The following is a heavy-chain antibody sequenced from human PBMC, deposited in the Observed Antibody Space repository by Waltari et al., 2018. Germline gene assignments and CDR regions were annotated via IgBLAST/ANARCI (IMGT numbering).Heavy chain of an antibody. CDR2: ISGSGGST. J-gene: IGHJ2*01. CDR1: GFTFSSYA. V-gene: IGHV3-23*01. Sequence: EVQLLESGGGLVQPGGSLRLSCAASGFTFSSYAMSWVRQAPGKGLEWVSAISGSGGSTYYADSVKGRFTISRDNSKNTLYLQMNSLRAEDTAVYYCAKGPEPLRGDGYNYFVNWYFDLWGRGTLVTVSS. D-gene: IGHD5-12*01. CDR3: AKGPEPLRGDGYNYFVNWYFDL.